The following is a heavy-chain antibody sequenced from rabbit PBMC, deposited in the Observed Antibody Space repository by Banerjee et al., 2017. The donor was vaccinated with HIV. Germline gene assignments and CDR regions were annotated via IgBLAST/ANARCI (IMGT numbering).Heavy chain of an antibody. V-gene: IGHV1S40*01. CDR2: IYTGSGSA. D-gene: IGHD4-1*01. CDR1: GFSFSSGYY. CDR3: ARFDYSGSKL. J-gene: IGHJ3*01. Sequence: QPLEESGGGLVKPGASLALTCTASGFSFSSGYYMCWVRQAPGKGLEWIGCIYTGSGSAAYASWAKGRFTISETSSTTVTLQMTSLTAADTATYFCARFDYSGSKLWGQGTLVTVS.